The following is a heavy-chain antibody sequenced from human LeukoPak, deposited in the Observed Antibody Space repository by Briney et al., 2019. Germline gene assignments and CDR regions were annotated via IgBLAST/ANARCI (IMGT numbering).Heavy chain of an antibody. Sequence: GGSLTLSCVASGFTFSTFWMAWVRQAPGKGLEWVSYMSSSSSTIYYADSVKGRFTISRDNAKNSLYLQMNSLRAEDTAVYYCARNAAVTSYYYFDYWGQGSLVTVSS. CDR1: GFTFSTFW. CDR2: MSSSSSTI. J-gene: IGHJ4*02. V-gene: IGHV3-48*01. CDR3: ARNAAVTSYYYFDY. D-gene: IGHD4-17*01.